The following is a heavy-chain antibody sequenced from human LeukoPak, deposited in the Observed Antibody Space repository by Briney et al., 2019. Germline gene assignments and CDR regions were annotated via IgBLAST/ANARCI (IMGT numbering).Heavy chain of an antibody. V-gene: IGHV1-69*06. CDR2: IIPIFGTA. J-gene: IGHJ5*02. CDR1: GGTFSSYA. Sequence: SVKVSCKASGGTFSSYAISCVRQAPGQGLEWMGGIIPIFGTANYAQKFQGRVTITADKSSSTAYMELSSLRTEDTAVYYCASGNIVVVPAAGVDNWFDPWGQGTLVTVSS. CDR3: ASGNIVVVPAAGVDNWFDP. D-gene: IGHD2-2*01.